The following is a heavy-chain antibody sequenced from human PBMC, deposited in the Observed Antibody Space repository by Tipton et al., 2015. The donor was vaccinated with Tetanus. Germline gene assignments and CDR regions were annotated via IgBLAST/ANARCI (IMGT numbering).Heavy chain of an antibody. J-gene: IGHJ5*02. CDR3: ARGGGTVGSIPLYSWLDP. V-gene: IGHV4-61*01. Sequence: TLSLTCTVSGGSVSSGSYYWSWIRHPPGKGLEWIGYIYYSGSTNYNPSLKSRVTISVDTSKNQFSLKLSSVTAADTAVYYCARGGGTVGSIPLYSWLDPWGQGTLVTVSA. CDR2: IYYSGST. D-gene: IGHD1-26*01. CDR1: GGSVSSGSYY.